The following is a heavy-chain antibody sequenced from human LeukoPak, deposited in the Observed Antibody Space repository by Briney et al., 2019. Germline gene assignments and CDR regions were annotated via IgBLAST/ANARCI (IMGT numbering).Heavy chain of an antibody. J-gene: IGHJ4*02. V-gene: IGHV3-53*01. CDR2: ISPGGPT. D-gene: IGHD5-12*01. CDR3: AKDGAWLRFDD. CDR1: GFTVSSNY. Sequence: SGGSLRLSCAASGFTVSSNYMSWVRQAPGKGLEWVSGISPGGPTYYADSVKGRFTISRDDSKNTLYLQMKNLRAEDTAVYYCAKDGAWLRFDDWGQGILVSVSS.